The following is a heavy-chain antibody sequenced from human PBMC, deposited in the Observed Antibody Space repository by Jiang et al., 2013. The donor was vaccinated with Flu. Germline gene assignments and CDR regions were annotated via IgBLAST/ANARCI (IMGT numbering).Heavy chain of an antibody. CDR1: GGSINNYY. D-gene: IGHD6-19*01. CDR2: IHYTGST. Sequence: GLVKPSETLSLTCTVSGGSINNYYWSWVRQPPGKGLEWIGYIHYTGSTNYNPSLKSRVSISVDTSKNQFSLRLSSVTAADTAVHYCTRGTGWYLYWGQGTLVTVSS. J-gene: IGHJ4*02. CDR3: TRGTGWYLY. V-gene: IGHV4-59*01.